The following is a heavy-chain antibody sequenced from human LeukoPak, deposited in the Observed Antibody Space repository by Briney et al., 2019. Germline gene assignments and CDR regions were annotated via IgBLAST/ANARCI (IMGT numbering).Heavy chain of an antibody. J-gene: IGHJ4*02. CDR1: GFTFSSYA. CDR2: ISTSGGST. Sequence: GGSLRLSCAASGFTFSSYAMSWVRQAPGKGLEWVSGISTSGGSTYYRDSVKGRFTISRDNSRNTLYLQTNSLRTEDTAVYYCAKDCLGSWSGYYFGVFDRWGQGTLVTVSS. V-gene: IGHV3-23*01. CDR3: AKDCLGSWSGYYFGVFDR. D-gene: IGHD3-3*01.